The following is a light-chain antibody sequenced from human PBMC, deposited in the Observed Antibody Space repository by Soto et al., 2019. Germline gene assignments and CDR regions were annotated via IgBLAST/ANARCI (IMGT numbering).Light chain of an antibody. CDR1: QSLLHITGETF. V-gene: IGKV2D-29*02. Sequence: VLTLTPISLSVAPGQPASISCKSSQSLLHITGETFLFWYLQKPGQSPQLLIYEVSTRVSGVPDRFSGSGSGTDFTLEISRVETDDVGIYYCMQSTQLPPTFGQGTRLEIK. CDR3: MQSTQLPPT. CDR2: EVS. J-gene: IGKJ5*01.